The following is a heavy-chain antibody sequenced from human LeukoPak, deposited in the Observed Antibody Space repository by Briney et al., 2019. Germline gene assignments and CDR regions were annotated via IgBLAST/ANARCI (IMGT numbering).Heavy chain of an antibody. CDR3: ENYMDV. V-gene: IGHV3-23*01. Sequence: GGSLRLSCVASGFNFSISAMIWIRQTPEKGLEWVAVISGSGNSTYYADSVRGRFTISRDNSKNTVYLQMDSLRAEDTAIYYCENYMDVWGNGTTVTVSS. CDR2: ISGSGNST. CDR1: GFNFSISA. J-gene: IGHJ6*03.